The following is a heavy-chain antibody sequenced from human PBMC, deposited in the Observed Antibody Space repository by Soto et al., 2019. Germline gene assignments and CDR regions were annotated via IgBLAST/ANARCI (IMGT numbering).Heavy chain of an antibody. Sequence: SETLSLTCTVSGGSISSYYWSWIRQPPGKGLEWIGYIYYSGSTNYNPSLKSRVTISVDTSKNQFSLKLSSVTAADTAVYYCAKVLYYIVGEPAAIYYYYYMDVWGKGTTVTVSS. CDR2: IYYSGST. CDR3: AKVLYYIVGEPAAIYYYYYMDV. D-gene: IGHD2-2*02. V-gene: IGHV4-59*08. J-gene: IGHJ6*03. CDR1: GGSISSYY.